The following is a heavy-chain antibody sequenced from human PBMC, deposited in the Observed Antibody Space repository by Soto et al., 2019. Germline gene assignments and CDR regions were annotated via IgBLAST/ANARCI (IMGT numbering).Heavy chain of an antibody. D-gene: IGHD3-10*01. CDR1: GGSISSGPYS. CDR2: FHYSGST. Sequence: PSETLSLTCTVSGGSISSGPYSWGWIRQPPGKGLEWIGTFHYSGSTYYSPSLESRVTISVDTSKNQFSLKVSSVTAADTAVYYCALQFGAPYNWFDPWGQGTLVTSPQ. J-gene: IGHJ5*02. CDR3: ALQFGAPYNWFDP. V-gene: IGHV4-39*01.